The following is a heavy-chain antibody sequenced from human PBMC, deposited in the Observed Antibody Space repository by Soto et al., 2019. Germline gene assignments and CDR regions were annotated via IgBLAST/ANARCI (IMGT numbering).Heavy chain of an antibody. CDR1: GFTVSSNY. J-gene: IGHJ4*02. V-gene: IGHV3-66*01. D-gene: IGHD3-10*01. CDR3: ATGRGIY. CDR2: IYSGSST. Sequence: PGGSLRLSCAASGFTVSSNYMSWVRQAPGKGLEWVSVIYSGSSTYYVFTISRDNSTNTLYLQMNSLRDEDTAVFYCATGRGIYWGQGILVTVSS.